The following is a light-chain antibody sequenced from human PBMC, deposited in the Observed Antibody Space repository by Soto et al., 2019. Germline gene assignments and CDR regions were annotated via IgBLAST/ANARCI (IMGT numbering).Light chain of an antibody. CDR2: GNT. Sequence: QSVLTQPPSVSGAPGQRVIISCTGGSSNIGADYEVHWYQQLPGTAPKLLIYGNTNRPSGVPDRFSGSKSGSSASLAITGLQAEDEAEYYCQPYDTPLRGWVFGIGTKVPVL. CDR3: QPYDTPLRGWV. J-gene: IGLJ1*01. CDR1: SSNIGADYE. V-gene: IGLV1-40*01.